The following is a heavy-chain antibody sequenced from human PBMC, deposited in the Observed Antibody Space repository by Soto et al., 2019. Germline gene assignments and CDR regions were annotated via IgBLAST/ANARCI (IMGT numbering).Heavy chain of an antibody. CDR1: GFSLSTSGMR. V-gene: IGHV2-70*04. D-gene: IGHD1-26*01. CDR3: ARTLVGATWVPYFDY. Sequence: SGPTLVNPTQTLTLTCTFSGFSLSTSGMRVSWIRQPPGKALGWLARIDWHDDKFYSTSLKTRLTISKDTSKNQVVLTMTNLDPVDTATYYCARTLVGATWVPYFDYWGQGTLVTVSS. CDR2: IDWHDDK. J-gene: IGHJ4*02.